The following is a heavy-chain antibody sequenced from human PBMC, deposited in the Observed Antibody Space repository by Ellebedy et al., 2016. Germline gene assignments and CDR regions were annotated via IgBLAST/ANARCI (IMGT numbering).Heavy chain of an antibody. J-gene: IGHJ4*02. CDR1: GYTFTGYY. Sequence: ASVKVSCRASGYTFTGYYMHWVRQAPGQGLEWMGIINPSDGRATYAQKFQGRVTMTRDTSASTVYMELSSRRSEDTAVYFCARDEGIWYGNSIYYWGQGTLVTVSS. D-gene: IGHD4-23*01. V-gene: IGHV1-46*01. CDR2: INPSDGRA. CDR3: ARDEGIWYGNSIYY.